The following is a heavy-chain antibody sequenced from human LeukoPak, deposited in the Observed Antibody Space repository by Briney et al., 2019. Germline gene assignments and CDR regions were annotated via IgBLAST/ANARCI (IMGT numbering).Heavy chain of an antibody. CDR2: IYYTET. D-gene: IGHD7-27*01. CDR3: ATRKLGNDY. CDR1: GGSISSGTYY. V-gene: IGHV4-61*01. J-gene: IGHJ4*02. Sequence: SETLSLTCTVSGGSISSGTYYWGWIRQPPGKGLEWIGYIYYTETSYNPSLKSRVTISADTSKNQFSLKLYSVTAADTAVYYCATRKLGNDYWGQGTLVTVSS.